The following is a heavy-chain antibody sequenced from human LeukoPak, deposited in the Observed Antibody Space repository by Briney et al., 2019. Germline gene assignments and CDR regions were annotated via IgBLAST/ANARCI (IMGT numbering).Heavy chain of an antibody. D-gene: IGHD2-2*01. CDR1: GFTFSSFG. V-gene: IGHV3-33*01. J-gene: IGHJ3*02. CDR3: ARASSTCYSEGECAFDI. Sequence: GGSLRLSCAASGFTFSSFGMHWVRQAPGKGLEWVAIIWYDGSNRYYADSVKGRFAISRDNSKNTLYLQVSSLRAEDTALYHCARASSTCYSEGECAFDIWGQGTMVTVSS. CDR2: IWYDGSNR.